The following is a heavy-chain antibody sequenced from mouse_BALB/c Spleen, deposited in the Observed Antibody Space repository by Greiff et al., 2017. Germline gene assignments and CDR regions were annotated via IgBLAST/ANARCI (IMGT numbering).Heavy chain of an antibody. V-gene: IGHV1-66*01. Sequence: QVQLQQSGPELVKPGASVKISCKASGYSFTSYYIHWVKQRPGQGLEWIGWIFPGSGNTKYNEKFKGKATLTADTSSSTAYMQLSSLTSEDSAVYFCAKRGNYGSREYFDVWGAGTTVTVSS. CDR2: IFPGSGNT. CDR3: AKRGNYGSREYFDV. CDR1: GYSFTSYY. J-gene: IGHJ1*01. D-gene: IGHD1-1*01.